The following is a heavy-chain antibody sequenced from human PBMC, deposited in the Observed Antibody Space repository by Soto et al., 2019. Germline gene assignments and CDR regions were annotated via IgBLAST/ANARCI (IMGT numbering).Heavy chain of an antibody. D-gene: IGHD1-26*01. CDR3: ARDQDGRDYYYYSMDV. J-gene: IGHJ6*02. CDR2: IIPIFGTA. CDR1: GGTFSSYA. V-gene: IGHV1-69*13. Sequence: SVKVSCKASGGTFSSYAISWVRQSPGQGLEWMGGIIPIFGTANYAQKFQGRVTITADESTSTAYMELSSLRSEDTAVYYCARDQDGRDYYYYSMDVWGQGTTVTVSS.